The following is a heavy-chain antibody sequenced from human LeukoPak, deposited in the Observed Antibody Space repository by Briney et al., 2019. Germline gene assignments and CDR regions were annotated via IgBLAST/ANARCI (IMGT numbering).Heavy chain of an antibody. CDR1: GGSISSYH. D-gene: IGHD3-22*01. CDR3: ARGAYYYDSSGYRPLDY. CDR2: IYYSGST. Sequence: SETLSLTCTVSGGSISSYHWSWIRQPPGKGLEWIGYIYYSGSTNYNPSLKSRVTISVDTSKNQFSLKLSSVTAADTAVYYCARGAYYYDSSGYRPLDYWGQGTLVTVSS. J-gene: IGHJ4*02. V-gene: IGHV4-59*01.